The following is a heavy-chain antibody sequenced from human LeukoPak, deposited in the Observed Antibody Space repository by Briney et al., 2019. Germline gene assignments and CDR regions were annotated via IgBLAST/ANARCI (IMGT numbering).Heavy chain of an antibody. CDR2: ISGSGGST. Sequence: GGSLRLSCAASGFTFSSYAMSWVRQAPGKGLEWVSAISGSGGSTYYADSVEGRFTISRDNSKNTLYLQMNSLRAEDTAVYYCAKHTLLVVPAATYDYWGQGTLVTVSS. V-gene: IGHV3-23*01. J-gene: IGHJ4*02. CDR1: GFTFSSYA. CDR3: AKHTLLVVPAATYDY. D-gene: IGHD2-2*01.